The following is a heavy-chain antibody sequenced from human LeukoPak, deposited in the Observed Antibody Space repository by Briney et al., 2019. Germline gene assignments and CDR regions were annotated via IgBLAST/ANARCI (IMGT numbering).Heavy chain of an antibody. CDR1: GYTFTSYG. J-gene: IGHJ4*02. Sequence: ASVKVSCKASGYTFTSYGISWVRQAPGQGLEWMGWISAYNGNTNYAQKLQGRVTMTRDTSTSTVYMELSSLRSEDTAVYYCARDPAAQDYYDSSGYYPKYYFDYWGQGALVTVSS. CDR3: ARDPAAQDYYDSSGYYPKYYFDY. D-gene: IGHD3-22*01. CDR2: ISAYNGNT. V-gene: IGHV1-18*01.